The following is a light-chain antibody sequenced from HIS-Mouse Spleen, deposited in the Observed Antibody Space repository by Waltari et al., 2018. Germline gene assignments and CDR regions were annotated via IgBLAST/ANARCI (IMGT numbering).Light chain of an antibody. V-gene: IGLV3-10*01. CDR1: ALPKKY. CDR2: EDS. J-gene: IGLJ2*01. Sequence: SYELTQPPSVSVSPGQTARITCSGDALPKKYAYWYQQKSGQAPVLVIYEDSKRPSGIPGRFSGSSSGTMPTLSISGAQVEDEADYYCYSTDSSGSHRVFGGGTKLTVL. CDR3: YSTDSSGSHRV.